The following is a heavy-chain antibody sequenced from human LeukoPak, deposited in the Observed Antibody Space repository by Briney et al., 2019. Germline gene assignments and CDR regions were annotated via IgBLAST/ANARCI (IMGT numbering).Heavy chain of an antibody. CDR2: ITPLSATP. CDR3: AGDPPGTPVGFDV. V-gene: IGHV1-69*06. Sequence: SVKVSCKASGYTFTSYDINWARQATGQGLEWLGRITPLSATPSQSQWIQGRVTITADISTNTVYLDLSSLRSEDTALYFCAGDPPGTPVGFDVWGQGTMVTVSS. CDR1: GYTFTSYD. J-gene: IGHJ3*01. D-gene: IGHD3-10*01.